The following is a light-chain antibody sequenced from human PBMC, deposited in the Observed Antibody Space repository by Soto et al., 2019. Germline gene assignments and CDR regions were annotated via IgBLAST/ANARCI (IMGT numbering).Light chain of an antibody. CDR2: DVS. Sequence: QSALTQPRSVSGSPGQSVTISCTGTSSDVGGYNYVSWYQQHPGKAPKLMIYDVSKRPSGVPDRFSGSKSGNTASLTISGLQAEDEAEYYCCSYAGSYTFGVFGGGTQLTVL. V-gene: IGLV2-11*01. CDR3: CSYAGSYTFGV. J-gene: IGLJ2*01. CDR1: SSDVGGYNY.